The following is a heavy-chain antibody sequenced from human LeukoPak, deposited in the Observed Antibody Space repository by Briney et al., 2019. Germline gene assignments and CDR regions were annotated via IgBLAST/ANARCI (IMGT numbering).Heavy chain of an antibody. Sequence: GGSLRLSCAASGFTFSSYGMHWVRQAPGKGLEWVAVIWYDGSNKYYADSVKGRFTISRDNSKNTLYLQMNSLRAEDTAVYYCAKDNDYVWGSYPTSFDYWGQGTLVTVSS. CDR3: AKDNDYVWGSYPTSFDY. CDR2: IWYDGSNK. V-gene: IGHV3-33*06. J-gene: IGHJ4*02. D-gene: IGHD3-16*01. CDR1: GFTFSSYG.